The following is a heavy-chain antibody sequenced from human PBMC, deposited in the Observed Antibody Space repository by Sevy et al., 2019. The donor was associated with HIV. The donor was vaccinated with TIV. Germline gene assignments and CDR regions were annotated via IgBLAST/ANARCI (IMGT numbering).Heavy chain of an antibody. J-gene: IGHJ4*02. CDR2: IGGSGGST. Sequence: GGSLRLSCAASGFTFSSYAMSWVRQAPGKGLEWVSAIGGSGGSTYYADSVKGRFTISRDNSKNTLYLQMNSLRAEDTAVYYCVKDLNPSLPLLWFGELPILDFDYWGQGTLVTVSS. CDR3: VKDLNPSLPLLWFGELPILDFDY. CDR1: GFTFSSYA. D-gene: IGHD3-10*01. V-gene: IGHV3-23*01.